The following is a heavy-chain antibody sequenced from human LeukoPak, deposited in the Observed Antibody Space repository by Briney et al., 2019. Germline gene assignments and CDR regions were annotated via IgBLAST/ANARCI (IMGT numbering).Heavy chain of an antibody. CDR1: GFTFSSYG. J-gene: IGHJ6*03. CDR3: AKGGAVSSKSITMVRGTRRYYYYMDV. Sequence: GGSLRLSCAASGFTFSSYGMSWVRQAPGKGLEWVSAISGSGGSTYYADSVKGRFTISRDNCKNTLYLQMNSRRAEDTAVYYCAKGGAVSSKSITMVRGTRRYYYYMDVWGKGTTVTISS. D-gene: IGHD3-10*01. V-gene: IGHV3-23*01. CDR2: ISGSGGST.